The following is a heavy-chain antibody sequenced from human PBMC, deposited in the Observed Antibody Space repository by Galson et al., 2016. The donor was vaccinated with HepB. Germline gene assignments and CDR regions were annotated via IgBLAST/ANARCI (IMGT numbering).Heavy chain of an antibody. CDR1: GGSSSGYS. CDR2: IYDSGNT. J-gene: IGHJ1*01. Sequence: SETLSLTCDVFGGSSSGYSWSWLRQSPGKGLEWIGEIYDSGNTNYNPSLKSRVTISADSSKMLLPLRLAPVTAADTAIYYGARGGYTPIVIAHWGQGTRVSVSS. CDR3: ARGGYTPIVIAH. D-gene: IGHD5-24*01. V-gene: IGHV4-34*01.